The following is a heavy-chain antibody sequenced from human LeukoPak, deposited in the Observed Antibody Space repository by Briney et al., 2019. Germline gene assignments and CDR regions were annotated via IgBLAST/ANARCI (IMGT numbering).Heavy chain of an antibody. Sequence: GGSLRLSCAASGFTFSDYNMRWIRQAPGKGLEWVSSISGSGTNTDYADSVKGRFTISRDNSKNTVNVQMNSLRAEDTAVYYCAKATSPVHSRNWFDSWGQGTLVTVSS. V-gene: IGHV3-23*01. CDR3: AKATSPVHSRNWFDS. CDR2: ISGSGTNT. J-gene: IGHJ5*01. D-gene: IGHD6-13*01. CDR1: GFTFSDYN.